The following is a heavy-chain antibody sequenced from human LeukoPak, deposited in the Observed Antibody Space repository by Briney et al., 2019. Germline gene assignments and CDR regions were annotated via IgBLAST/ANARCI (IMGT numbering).Heavy chain of an antibody. CDR2: IIPIFGTA. D-gene: IGHD1-26*01. V-gene: IGHV1-69*05. CDR1: GGTVSSYA. J-gene: IGHJ6*03. CDR3: AKGEWENYYYYRDV. Sequence: ASVTVSCMASGGTVSSYAISWVRPAPGRGLEWMGGIIPIFGTANYAQKFQGRGTITTDESTSTAYMELSSVRSEDTAVYYCAKGEWENYYYYRDVWGKGTTVTVSS.